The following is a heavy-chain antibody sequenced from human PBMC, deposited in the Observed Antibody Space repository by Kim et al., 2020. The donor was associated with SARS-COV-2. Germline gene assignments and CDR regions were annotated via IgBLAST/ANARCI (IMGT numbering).Heavy chain of an antibody. CDR3: ARASGRGWYDY. J-gene: IGHJ4*02. CDR2: T. D-gene: IGHD6-19*01. Sequence: TNCNPSLKSRVTISVDTSKNQFSLKLSSVTAADTAVYYCARASGRGWYDYWGQGTLVTVSS. V-gene: IGHV4-34*01.